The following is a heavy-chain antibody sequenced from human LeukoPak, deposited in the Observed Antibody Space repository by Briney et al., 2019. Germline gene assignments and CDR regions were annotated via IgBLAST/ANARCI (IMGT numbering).Heavy chain of an antibody. CDR3: ASNYYDSSGYPDY. Sequence: PSETLSLTCTVSGGSISSGGYYWSRIRQHPGKGLEWIGYIYYSGSTYYNPSLKSRVTISVDTSKNQFSLKLSSVTAADTAVYYCASNYYDSSGYPDYWGQGTLVTVSS. CDR2: IYYSGST. J-gene: IGHJ4*02. CDR1: GGSISSGGYY. D-gene: IGHD3-22*01. V-gene: IGHV4-31*03.